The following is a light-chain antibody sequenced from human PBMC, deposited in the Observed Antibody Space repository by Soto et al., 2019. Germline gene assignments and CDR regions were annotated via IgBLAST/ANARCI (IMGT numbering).Light chain of an antibody. CDR1: QSLSQW. J-gene: IGKJ1*01. CDR3: QQYNSFPWP. Sequence: IQVTQSPSTLSASVGDRFPITCRASQSLSQWLDWYQQKPGKAPKVLIYKVSTLQSGVPSRFRASGSGTEFTLTIRSLQPDDFATYYCQQYNSFPWPFGQGTKVDIK. CDR2: KVS. V-gene: IGKV1-5*03.